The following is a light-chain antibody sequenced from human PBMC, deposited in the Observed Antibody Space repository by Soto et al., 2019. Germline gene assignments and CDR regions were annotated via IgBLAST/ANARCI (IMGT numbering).Light chain of an antibody. CDR3: SSYAGSNNVI. V-gene: IGLV2-8*01. CDR2: EVN. Sequence: QSALTQPPSASGSPGQSVTFSCTGTSSDVGGYNYVSWYQQHPGKAPKLMIYEVNKRPSGVPDRFSDSKSGNTASLTVSGLQAEDEADYYCSSYAGSNNVIFGGGTKLTVL. J-gene: IGLJ2*01. CDR1: SSDVGGYNY.